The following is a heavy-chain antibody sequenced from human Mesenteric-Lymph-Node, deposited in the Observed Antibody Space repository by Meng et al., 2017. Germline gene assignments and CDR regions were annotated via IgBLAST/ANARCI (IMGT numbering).Heavy chain of an antibody. CDR3: TRDEQGVYYYGMDD. D-gene: IGHD1/OR15-1a*01. CDR2: IKQDGSEK. Sequence: GESLKISCAASGFTFSSYWMSWVRQAPGKGLEWVANIKQDGSEKYYVDSVKGRFTISRDNARNSLYLQMNSLRAEDSAVYYCTRDEQGVYYYGMDDWGQGTTVTVSS. V-gene: IGHV3-7*01. CDR1: GFTFSSYW. J-gene: IGHJ6*02.